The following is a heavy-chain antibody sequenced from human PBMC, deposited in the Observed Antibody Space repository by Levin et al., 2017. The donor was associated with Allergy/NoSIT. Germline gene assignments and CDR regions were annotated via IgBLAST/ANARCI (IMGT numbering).Heavy chain of an antibody. V-gene: IGHV4-59*11. D-gene: IGHD3-22*01. J-gene: IGHJ3*02. CDR1: GGSIISNHY. Sequence: PSETLSLTCTVSGGSIISNHYWSWIRQPPGEGLEWIGYIISSGTTNYNPSLKSRVTMSVDTSRNQIFLKVTSVTAADTAVYYCARSLNYYDSSGTGFDIWGKGTMVTVSS. CDR2: IISSGTT. CDR3: ARSLNYYDSSGTGFDI.